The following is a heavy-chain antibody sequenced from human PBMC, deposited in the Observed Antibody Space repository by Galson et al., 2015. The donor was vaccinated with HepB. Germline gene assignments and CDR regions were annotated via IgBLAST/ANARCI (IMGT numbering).Heavy chain of an antibody. CDR3: ALSYCGGDCFSRPSYAFDI. CDR2: IYPGDSDT. CDR1: GYSFTRYW. V-gene: IGHV5-51*03. D-gene: IGHD2-21*01. J-gene: IGHJ3*02. Sequence: QSGAEVKKPGESLKISCKGDGYSFTRYWIGWVRQMPGKGLEWMGIIYPGDSDTRYSPSFQGQVTISADKSISTAYLQWSSLKASDTAMYYCALSYCGGDCFSRPSYAFDIWGQGTMIIVS.